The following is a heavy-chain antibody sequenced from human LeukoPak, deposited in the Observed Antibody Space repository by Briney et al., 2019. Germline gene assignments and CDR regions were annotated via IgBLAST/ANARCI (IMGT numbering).Heavy chain of an antibody. CDR3: ARLDWNLISGWFDP. CDR1: GYSFTSYW. D-gene: IGHD1-7*01. V-gene: IGHV5-51*01. Sequence: LGESLKISCKGSGYSFTSYWIGWVRQMPGKGLEWMGIIYPGDSDTRYSPSFQGQVTISADKSISTAYLQWSSLKTSDTAMYYCARLDWNLISGWFDPWGQGTLVTVSS. J-gene: IGHJ5*02. CDR2: IYPGDSDT.